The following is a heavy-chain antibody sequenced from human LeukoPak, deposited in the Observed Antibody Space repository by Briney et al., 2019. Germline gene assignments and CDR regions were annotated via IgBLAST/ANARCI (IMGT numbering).Heavy chain of an antibody. D-gene: IGHD3-10*01. CDR1: GGSISSYY. J-gene: IGHJ3*02. CDR2: IYYTGNT. V-gene: IGHV4-59*01. Sequence: SETLSLTCTVSGGSISSYYWSWIRQPPGKGLEWIGYIYYTGNTNYNPSLKSRVTVSVDTSKNQFSLKLSSVTAADTAVYYCARGYYGSGPETDAFTIWGQGTMVSVSS. CDR3: ARGYYGSGPETDAFTI.